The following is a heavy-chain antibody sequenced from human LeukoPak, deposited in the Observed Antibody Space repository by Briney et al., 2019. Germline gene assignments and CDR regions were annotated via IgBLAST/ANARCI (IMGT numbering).Heavy chain of an antibody. CDR3: ARINDQLERRRDY. CDR2: ISYDGSNK. D-gene: IGHD1-1*01. CDR1: GFTFSSYA. Sequence: GGSLRLSCAASGFTFSSYAMHWVRQAPGKGLEWVAVISYDGSNKYYADSVKGRFTISRDNSKNTLYLQMNSLRAEDTAVYYCARINDQLERRRDYWGQGALVTVPS. J-gene: IGHJ4*02. V-gene: IGHV3-30*04.